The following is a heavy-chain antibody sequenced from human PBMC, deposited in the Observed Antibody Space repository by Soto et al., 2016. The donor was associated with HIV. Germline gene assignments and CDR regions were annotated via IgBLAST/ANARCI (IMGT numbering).Heavy chain of an antibody. Sequence: EVRLVESGGGVVRPGGSLRLSCAASGFTFDDYGMSWVRQAPGKGLEWVSGINWNGGSTGYVDSVKGRFTIFRDNAKNSLYLQMNSLRVEDTALYYCARDRGYYYGSGSSKAVYYYGMDVWGQGTTVTVSS. CDR2: INWNGGST. J-gene: IGHJ6*02. CDR3: ARDRGYYYGSGSSKAVYYYGMDV. CDR1: GFTFDDYG. D-gene: IGHD3-10*01. V-gene: IGHV3-20*04.